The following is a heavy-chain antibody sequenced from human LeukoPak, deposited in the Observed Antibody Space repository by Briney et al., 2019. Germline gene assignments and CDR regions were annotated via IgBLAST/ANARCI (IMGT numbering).Heavy chain of an antibody. CDR1: GFTVSSNY. V-gene: IGHV3-53*01. J-gene: IGHJ4*02. Sequence: GGSLRLSCAASGFTVSSNYMSWVRQAPGKGLEWVSVIYSGGSTYYADSVKGRFTISRDNSKNTLYLQMNSLRAEDTAVYFCARDVAGYYSFWGQGTLVTVSS. CDR3: ARDVAGYYSF. D-gene: IGHD6-19*01. CDR2: IYSGGST.